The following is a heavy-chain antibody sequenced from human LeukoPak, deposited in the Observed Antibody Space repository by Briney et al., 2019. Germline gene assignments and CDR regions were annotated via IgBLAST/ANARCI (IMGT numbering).Heavy chain of an antibody. CDR3: ARASHSIAAQVPFDY. J-gene: IGHJ4*02. D-gene: IGHD6-6*01. CDR2: IIPIFGTA. Sequence: ASVKVSCKASGGTFSSYAISWVRQAPGQGLEWMGGIIPIFGTANYAQKFQGRVTITADESTSTAYMELSSLRSEDTAVYYCARASHSIAAQVPFDYWGQGTLVTVSS. V-gene: IGHV1-69*13. CDR1: GGTFSSYA.